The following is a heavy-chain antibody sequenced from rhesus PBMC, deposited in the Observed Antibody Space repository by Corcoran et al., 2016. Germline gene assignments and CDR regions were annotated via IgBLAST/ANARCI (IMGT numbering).Heavy chain of an antibody. CDR3: TRDLRYSSWSGFDY. D-gene: IGHD6-13*01. V-gene: IGHV3-6*01. CDR2: IRSKAYGGTA. J-gene: IGHJ4*01. CDR1: GFTFSNHY. Sequence: EVQLVESGGGLVQPGGSLRVSCAASGFTFSNHYMYWVRQAPGKGLEWVGFIRSKAYGGTAEYAASVKGRFTISRDDSKSIAYLQMSSLKTEDTAVYYCTRDLRYSSWSGFDYWGQGVLVTVSS.